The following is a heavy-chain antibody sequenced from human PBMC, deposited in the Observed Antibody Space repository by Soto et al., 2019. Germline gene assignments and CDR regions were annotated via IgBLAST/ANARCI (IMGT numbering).Heavy chain of an antibody. CDR3: ARACSGGSCYVFDY. CDR2: ISAYNGNT. CDR1: GYTFTSHG. Sequence: ASVKVSCKASGYTFTSHGISWVRQAPGQGLEWMGWISAYNGNTNYAQKLQGRVTMTTDTSTSTAYMELRSLRSDDTAVYYCARACSGGSCYVFDYWGQGTLVTVSS. V-gene: IGHV1-18*01. D-gene: IGHD2-15*01. J-gene: IGHJ4*02.